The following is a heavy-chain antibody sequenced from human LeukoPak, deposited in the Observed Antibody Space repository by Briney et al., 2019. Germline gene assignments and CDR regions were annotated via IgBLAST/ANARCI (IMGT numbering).Heavy chain of an antibody. CDR1: GFTFSSYA. Sequence: AGGSLRLSCAASGFTFSSYAMSWVRQAPGKGLEWVSAISGSGGSTYYADSVKGRFTISRDNSKNTLYLQMNSLRAEDTAVYYCARARYYDSSGYYPGDAFDIWGQGTMVTVSS. CDR2: ISGSGGST. D-gene: IGHD3-22*01. J-gene: IGHJ3*02. CDR3: ARARYYDSSGYYPGDAFDI. V-gene: IGHV3-23*01.